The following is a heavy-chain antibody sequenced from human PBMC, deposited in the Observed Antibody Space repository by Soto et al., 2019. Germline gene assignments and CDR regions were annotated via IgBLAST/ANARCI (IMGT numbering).Heavy chain of an antibody. CDR2: MSGDGRT. J-gene: IGHJ4*02. D-gene: IGHD3-22*01. V-gene: IGHV3-23*01. CDR3: VKWHTSNFDSLPFTGFDF. CDR1: VFTFIDSV. Sequence: GWSLRLSCVGSVFTFIDSVMAWVRQAPGKGLEWLSVMSGDGRTRYALSVTGRFTISRDNSKNTLYLQMRSLRAEDAAAYYCVKWHTSNFDSLPFTGFDFWGQGTQVTVSS.